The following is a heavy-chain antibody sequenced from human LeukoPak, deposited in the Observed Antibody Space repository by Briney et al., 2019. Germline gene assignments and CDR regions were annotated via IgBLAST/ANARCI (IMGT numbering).Heavy chain of an antibody. D-gene: IGHD2-2*01. V-gene: IGHV4-59*01. J-gene: IGHJ6*03. CDR3: ARVVVPARNYYMDV. CDR2: IYYSGST. CDR1: GDSISNYY. Sequence: PSETLSLTCNVSGDSISNYYWSWIRQSPGKGLEWIGYIYYSGSTNYNPSLKSRVTISVDRSKNQFSLRLSSVTAADTAVYYCARVVVPARNYYMDVWGKGTTVTVSS.